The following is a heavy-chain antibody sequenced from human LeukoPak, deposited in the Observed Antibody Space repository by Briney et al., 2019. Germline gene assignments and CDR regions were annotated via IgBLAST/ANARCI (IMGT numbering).Heavy chain of an antibody. D-gene: IGHD1-26*01. CDR3: THVGAAPWRLTS. CDR1: GLTFKDAW. J-gene: IGHJ4*01. Sequence: GGSLRLSCAVSGLTFKDAWISWVRQAPGKGLEWVGRVLSEGSGGTVHYAASERGRFTISRDDSRHAIFLQMNGLKTEDTGVYYCTHVGAAPWRLTSWGQGTLVTVSS. V-gene: IGHV3-15*01. CDR2: VLSEGSGGTV.